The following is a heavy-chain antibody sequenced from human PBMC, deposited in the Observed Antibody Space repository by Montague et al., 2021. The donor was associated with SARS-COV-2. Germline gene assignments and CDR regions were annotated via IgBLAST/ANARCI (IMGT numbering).Heavy chain of an antibody. V-gene: IGHV4-34*01. CDR1: GGSFSGYY. CDR2: INHSGST. Sequence: SETLSPTCAVYGGSFSGYYWSWIRQPPGKGLEWIGEINHSGSTNYNPSLKSRVTISVDTSKNQFSLKLSSVTAADTAVYYCARGRKRIAVVRGVIIDWFDPWGQGTLVTVSS. CDR3: ARGRKRIAVVRGVIIDWFDP. J-gene: IGHJ5*02. D-gene: IGHD3-10*01.